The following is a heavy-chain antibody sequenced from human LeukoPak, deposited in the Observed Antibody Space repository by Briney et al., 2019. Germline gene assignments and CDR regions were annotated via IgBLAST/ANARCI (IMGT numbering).Heavy chain of an antibody. CDR1: GYSFTSYW. J-gene: IGHJ4*02. Sequence: GESLKISCQGSGYSFTSYWIGWVRQMPGKGLEWMGITYPGDSDTRYSPSFQGQVTISADKSISTAYLQWSSLKASDTAMYYCARHYYYDSSGLYYSDYWGQGALVTVSS. V-gene: IGHV5-51*01. CDR2: TYPGDSDT. D-gene: IGHD3-22*01. CDR3: ARHYYYDSSGLYYSDY.